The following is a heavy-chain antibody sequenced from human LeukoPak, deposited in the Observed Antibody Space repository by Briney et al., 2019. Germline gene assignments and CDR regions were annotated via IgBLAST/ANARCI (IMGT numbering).Heavy chain of an antibody. CDR1: GYTFTSYY. D-gene: IGHD4-23*01. J-gene: IGHJ4*02. CDR2: INPSGGST. CDR3: ARAPYGGNSAGLAY. V-gene: IGHV1-46*01. Sequence: ASVKVSCKASGYTFTSYYTHWVRQAPGQGLEWMGIINPSGGSTSYAQKFQGRVTMTRDMSTSTVYTELSSLRSEDTAVYYCARAPYGGNSAGLAYWGQGTLVTVSS.